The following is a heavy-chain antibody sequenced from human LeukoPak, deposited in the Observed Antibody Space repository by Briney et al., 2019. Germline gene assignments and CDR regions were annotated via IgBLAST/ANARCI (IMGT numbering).Heavy chain of an antibody. J-gene: IGHJ4*02. V-gene: IGHV4-59*01. Sequence: SETLSLTCTVSGGSISSYYWSWIRQPPGKGLEWIGYIYYSGSTNYNPSLKSRVTISVDTSKNQFSLKLSSVTAADTAVYYCARGLSIGGSWYAVDYWGQGTLVTVSS. CDR1: GGSISSYY. CDR2: IYYSGST. D-gene: IGHD6-13*01. CDR3: ARGLSIGGSWYAVDY.